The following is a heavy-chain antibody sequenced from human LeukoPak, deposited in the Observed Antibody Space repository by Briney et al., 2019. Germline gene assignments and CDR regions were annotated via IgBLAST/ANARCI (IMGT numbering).Heavy chain of an antibody. CDR1: GFTVSSNY. J-gene: IGHJ4*02. V-gene: IGHV3-53*01. CDR2: IYSGGST. CDR3: ATDWDHRGFDY. Sequence: GGSLRLSCAASGFTVSSNYMSWVRQAPGKGLEWVSVIYSGGSTYYADSVKGRFTISRDNSKNTLYLQMNSLRAEDTAVYYCATDWDHRGFDYWGQGTLVTVSS. D-gene: IGHD1-14*01.